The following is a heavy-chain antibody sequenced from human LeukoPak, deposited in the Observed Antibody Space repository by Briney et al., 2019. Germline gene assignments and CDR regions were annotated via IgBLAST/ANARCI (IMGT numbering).Heavy chain of an antibody. CDR3: ARPTYCGSNCYFNFDC. D-gene: IGHD2-21*02. Sequence: GASVKVSCKTSGYTFATYFMHWVRQAPGQGLEWMGYIKPNSGVTIYAQKFRGRVTMTWDTSISTAYIELSGLTSDDTAIYYCARPTYCGSNCYFNFDCWGQGTLVTVSS. J-gene: IGHJ4*02. CDR2: IKPNSGVT. V-gene: IGHV1-2*02. CDR1: GYTFATYF.